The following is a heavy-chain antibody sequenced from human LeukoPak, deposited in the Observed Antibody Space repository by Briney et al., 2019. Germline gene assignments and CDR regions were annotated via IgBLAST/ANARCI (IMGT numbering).Heavy chain of an antibody. V-gene: IGHV3-7*03. CDR3: AKGGQWLVPYNWFDP. Sequence: GGSLRLSCAASGFMFSSYWMGWVRQAPGKGLEWVANIKRDGSEKYYVDSVKGRFTISRDNAQNSLYLQMNSLRAEDTAVCYCAKGGQWLVPYNWFDPWGQGTLVTVSS. D-gene: IGHD6-19*01. J-gene: IGHJ5*02. CDR1: GFMFSSYW. CDR2: IKRDGSEK.